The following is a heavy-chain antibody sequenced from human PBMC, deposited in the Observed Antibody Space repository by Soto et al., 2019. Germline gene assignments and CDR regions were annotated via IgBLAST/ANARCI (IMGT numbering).Heavy chain of an antibody. V-gene: IGHV3-74*01. CDR2: LKSDGSST. CDR1: GFTFSSYW. J-gene: IGHJ3*02. D-gene: IGHD4-4*01. Sequence: GGSLRLSCVASGFTFSSYWMHWVRQAPGKGLVWVSRLKSDGSSTNYADSVKGRFTISRDNAKNTVYLQMDSLRAEDTAVYYCASGYSNYDAFDIWGQGTMVTVSS. CDR3: ASGYSNYDAFDI.